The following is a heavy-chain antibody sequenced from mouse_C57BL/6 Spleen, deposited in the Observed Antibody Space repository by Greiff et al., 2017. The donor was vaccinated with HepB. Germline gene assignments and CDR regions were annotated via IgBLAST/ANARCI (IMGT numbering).Heavy chain of an antibody. D-gene: IGHD2-4*01. Sequence: VQLQQPGTELVKPGASVKLSCKASGYTFTSYWMHWVKQRTEQGLEWIGRIDTEDGETKYAPKFQGKATITADTSSNTAYLQLSSLTSEDTAVYYCASTYYDYDGIDYWGQGTTLTVSS. CDR1: GYTFTSYW. CDR2: IDTEDGET. J-gene: IGHJ2*01. V-gene: IGHV14-2*01. CDR3: ASTYYDYDGIDY.